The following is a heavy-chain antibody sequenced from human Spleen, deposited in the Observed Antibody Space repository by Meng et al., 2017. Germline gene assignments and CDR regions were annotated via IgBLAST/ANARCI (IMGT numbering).Heavy chain of an antibody. Sequence: GGSLRPSCAASGFTSSSFQMNWVRQDTGKGLEWVSYINTGGDTIYYADSVKGRFTVSRDNAKNSLYLQMTSLRAEDTAVYYCARESELYPFYFGYWGQGTLVTVSS. CDR1: GFTSSSFQ. D-gene: IGHD2-2*01. V-gene: IGHV3-48*03. CDR3: ARESELYPFYFGY. CDR2: INTGGDTI. J-gene: IGHJ4*02.